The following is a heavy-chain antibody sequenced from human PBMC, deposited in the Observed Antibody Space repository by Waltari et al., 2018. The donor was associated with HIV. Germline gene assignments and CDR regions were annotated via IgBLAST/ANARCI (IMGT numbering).Heavy chain of an antibody. CDR3: ARAGIETAILFEN. CDR1: GVSIRSGNHY. CDR2: INYSGST. D-gene: IGHD2-21*02. Sequence: HLRLWESGPGLVKPSETLSLNCTVSGVSIRSGNHYWAWIRQPPGKGLEWIGSINYSGSTYYKSSLKSRVTSSFATSRNQFSLKLTSVTAADTATYYCARAGIETAILFENWGQGTLVTVSS. J-gene: IGHJ1*01. V-gene: IGHV4-39*07.